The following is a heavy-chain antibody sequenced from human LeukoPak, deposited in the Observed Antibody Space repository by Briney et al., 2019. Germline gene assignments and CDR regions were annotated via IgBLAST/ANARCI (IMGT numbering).Heavy chain of an antibody. CDR3: ASRRGGAFDI. CDR1: GGSISSYY. CDR2: IYYSGST. Sequence: SETLSLTRTVSGGSISSYYWSWIRQPPGKGLEWIGYIYYSGSTNYNPSLKSRVTISVDTSKNQFSLKLSSVTAADTAVYYCASRRGGAFDIWGQGTMVTVSS. J-gene: IGHJ3*02. D-gene: IGHD2-15*01. V-gene: IGHV4-59*08.